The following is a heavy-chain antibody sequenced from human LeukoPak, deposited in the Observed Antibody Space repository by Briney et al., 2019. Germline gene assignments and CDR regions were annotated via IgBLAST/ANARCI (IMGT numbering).Heavy chain of an antibody. CDR3: ARGWMGIVATIPIVRY. Sequence: PGGSLRLSCAASGFTFSSYWMSWVRQAPGKGVEWVANIKQDGSEKYYVDSVKGGFTISRDNAKTSLYLQMNSLRAEDTAVYYCARGWMGIVATIPIVRYWGQGTLVTVSS. D-gene: IGHD5-12*01. V-gene: IGHV3-7*01. CDR1: GFTFSSYW. J-gene: IGHJ4*02. CDR2: IKQDGSEK.